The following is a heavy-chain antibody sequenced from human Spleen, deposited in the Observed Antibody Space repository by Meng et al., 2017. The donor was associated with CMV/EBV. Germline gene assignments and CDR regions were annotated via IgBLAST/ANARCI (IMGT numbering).Heavy chain of an antibody. CDR1: GYTFTSYG. D-gene: IGHD4-11*01. CDR2: INPNNAGT. J-gene: IGHJ6*02. CDR3: ARGGTTENLYYYYGMDV. V-gene: IGHV1-2*02. Sequence: ASVKVSCKASGYTFTSYGISWVRQAPGQGLEWMGWINPNNAGTNNAQNFQGRVTMTTDTSITTAYMELTRLRSDDTAVYFCARGGTTENLYYYYGMDVWGHGTTVTVSS.